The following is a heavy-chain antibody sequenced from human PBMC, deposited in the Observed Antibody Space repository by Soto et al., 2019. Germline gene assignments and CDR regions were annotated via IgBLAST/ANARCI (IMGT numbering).Heavy chain of an antibody. D-gene: IGHD3-10*01. J-gene: IGHJ6*02. V-gene: IGHV1-46*01. CDR2: INPSGGST. CDR1: GYTFTSYY. Sequence: QVQLVQSGAEVKKPGASVKVSCKASGYTFTSYYMHWVRQAPGQGLEWMGIINPSGGSTSYAQKFQVRVNMTRDASTSTVYIELSRLSSEDTSVYYCARGDRITMVRGVIMVGYYYYYCIDVWGQGTTVTVSS. CDR3: ARGDRITMVRGVIMVGYYYYYCIDV.